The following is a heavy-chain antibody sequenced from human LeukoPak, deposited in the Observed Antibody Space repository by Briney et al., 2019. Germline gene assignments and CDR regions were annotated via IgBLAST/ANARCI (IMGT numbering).Heavy chain of an antibody. Sequence: GGSLRLSCAASGFTFSSYWIHWVRQAPGKGLVWVSRINSDESSTSYADSVKGRFTISRDNAKNTLYLQMNSLRAEDTAVYYCAREDGSGGTDYFDYWGQGTLVTVSS. CDR1: GFTFSSYW. CDR2: INSDESST. D-gene: IGHD3-10*01. CDR3: AREDGSGGTDYFDY. V-gene: IGHV3-74*01. J-gene: IGHJ4*02.